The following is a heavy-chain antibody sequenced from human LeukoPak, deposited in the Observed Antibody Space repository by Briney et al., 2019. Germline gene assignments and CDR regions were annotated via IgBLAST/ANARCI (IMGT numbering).Heavy chain of an antibody. Sequence: PSETLSLTCTVSGGSISSGSYYWSWIRQPAGKGLEWIGRIYTSGSTNYNPSLKSRVTISVDTSKNQFSLKLSSVTAADTAVYCCAGPLNWFDPWGQGTLVTVSS. J-gene: IGHJ5*02. V-gene: IGHV4-61*02. CDR1: GGSISSGSYY. CDR2: IYTSGST. CDR3: AGPLNWFDP.